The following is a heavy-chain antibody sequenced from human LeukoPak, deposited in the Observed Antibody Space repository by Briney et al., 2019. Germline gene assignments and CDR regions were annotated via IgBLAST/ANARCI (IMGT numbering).Heavy chain of an antibody. J-gene: IGHJ6*03. D-gene: IGHD1-26*01. V-gene: IGHV3-23*01. CDR3: VKFRGATDHYYYYMDV. CDR2: ISDSGGHT. Sequence: PGGSLRLSCAASGFSFSTHAMTWVRQAPGKGLEWVSAISDSGGHTYSADSVKGRFTISRDNSENTVYLQMNSLRVEDTAVYYCVKFRGATDHYYYYMDVWGKGTTVTVSS. CDR1: GFSFSTHA.